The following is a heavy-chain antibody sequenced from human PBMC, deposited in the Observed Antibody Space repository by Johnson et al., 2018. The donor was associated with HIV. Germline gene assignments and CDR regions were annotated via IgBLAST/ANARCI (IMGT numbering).Heavy chain of an antibody. CDR1: AFTFSSND. V-gene: IGHV3-48*03. CDR3: ARVRWELPDDACDI. D-gene: IGHD1-26*01. Sequence: EVQLVESGGGLVQPGGSLRLSCGASAFTFSSNDMKWVRQAPGKGLEWVSYISSSGSTIYYADSVKGRFTISRDNAKNSLYLQMNSLRAEDTAVYYCARVRWELPDDACDIWGQGAMVSVSA. CDR2: ISSSGSTI. J-gene: IGHJ3*02.